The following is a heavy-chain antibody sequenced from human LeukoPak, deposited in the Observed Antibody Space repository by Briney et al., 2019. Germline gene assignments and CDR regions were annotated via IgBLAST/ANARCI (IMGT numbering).Heavy chain of an antibody. J-gene: IGHJ6*02. CDR1: GGSITNFH. Sequence: SETLSLTCTVSGGSITNFHGSWIRQPPGKGLEWIVYIYYNGNTYYDPSLKSRVTISLVTSKNQFSLRLSSVTAADTAVYYCARSLRFCSGGNCYYVMDVWGQGTTVTVSS. D-gene: IGHD2-15*01. CDR3: ARSLRFCSGGNCYYVMDV. CDR2: IYYNGNT. V-gene: IGHV4-59*01.